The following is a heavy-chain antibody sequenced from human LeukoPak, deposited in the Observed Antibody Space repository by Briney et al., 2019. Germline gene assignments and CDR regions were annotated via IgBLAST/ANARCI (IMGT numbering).Heavy chain of an antibody. V-gene: IGHV3-30-3*01. D-gene: IGHD2-21*01. CDR1: GFTFSTYF. CDR3: ARERQDTILHSGAFDI. Sequence: GGSLRLSCAASGFTFSTYFMHWVRQAPGKGLEWVADIASDGSHTFYVESVKGRFTISRDNSKNTLYLQMNSLRAEDTAVYFCARERQDTILHSGAFDIWAQGTMVTVSS. J-gene: IGHJ3*02. CDR2: IASDGSHT.